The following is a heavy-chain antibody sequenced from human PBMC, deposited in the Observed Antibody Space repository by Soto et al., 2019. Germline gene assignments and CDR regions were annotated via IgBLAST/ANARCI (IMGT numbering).Heavy chain of an antibody. CDR2: IYHSGST. Sequence: SETLSLTCAVSSGSISSSNWWSWVRQPPGKGLEWIGEIYHSGSTNYNPSLKSRVTISVDKSKNQFSLKLSSVTAADRAVYYRASNNPDYDILTGWGFDPWGQGTLVTVSS. D-gene: IGHD3-9*01. J-gene: IGHJ5*02. CDR1: SGSISSSNW. CDR3: ASNNPDYDILTGWGFDP. V-gene: IGHV4-4*02.